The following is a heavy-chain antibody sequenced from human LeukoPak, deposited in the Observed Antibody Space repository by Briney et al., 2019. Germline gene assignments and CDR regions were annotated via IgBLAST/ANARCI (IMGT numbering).Heavy chain of an antibody. D-gene: IGHD1-26*01. J-gene: IGHJ4*02. CDR2: IWYDGSNK. Sequence: GGSLRLSCAASGFTFSSYGVHWVRQAPGKGLEWVAVIWYDGSNKYYADSVKGRFTISRDNSKNTLYLQMNSLRAEDTAVYYCARGSWPEWFDYWGQGTLVTVSS. V-gene: IGHV3-33*01. CDR3: ARGSWPEWFDY. CDR1: GFTFSSYG.